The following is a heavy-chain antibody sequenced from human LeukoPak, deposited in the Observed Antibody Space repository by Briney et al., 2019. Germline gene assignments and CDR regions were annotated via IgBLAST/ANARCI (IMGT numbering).Heavy chain of an antibody. V-gene: IGHV3-48*03. CDR1: GFTFSGYE. D-gene: IGHD3-3*01. Sequence: PGGSLRLSCAASGFTFSGYEMNWVRQAPGEGLEWVSYISSSGNSIYYADSVKGRFTISRDNAENSLYLQMDSLRAEDTAVYYCARGRFGSCWGQGTLVTVSS. CDR2: ISSSGNSI. J-gene: IGHJ4*02. CDR3: ARGRFGSC.